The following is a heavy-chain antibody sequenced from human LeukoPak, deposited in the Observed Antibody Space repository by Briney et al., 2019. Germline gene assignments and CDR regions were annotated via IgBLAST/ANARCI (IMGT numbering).Heavy chain of an antibody. CDR1: GGSINSGDYF. J-gene: IGHJ6*02. V-gene: IGHV4-31*03. CDR3: ARVHHERLRLDV. Sequence: PSETLSLTCTVSGGSINSGDYFWSWIRQHPGKALEWIGYIHYSESTHYNPSLKTRITISLDRSKNEFSLKLSSVTAADTAVYYCARVHHERLRLDVWGQGTTVTVSS. CDR2: IHYSEST. D-gene: IGHD2-21*02.